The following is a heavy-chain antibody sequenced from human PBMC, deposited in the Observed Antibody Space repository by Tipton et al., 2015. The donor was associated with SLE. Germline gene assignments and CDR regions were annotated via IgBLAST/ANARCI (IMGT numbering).Heavy chain of an antibody. V-gene: IGHV4-59*01. CDR3: ARAYGFFGAFDI. D-gene: IGHD3-3*01. CDR1: GGSISSYY. Sequence: TLSLTCTVSGGSISSYYWCWIRQPPGQGLEWIGYIYYSGSTNYNPSLKSRVTISVDTSKNQFSLKLSSVTAADTAVYYCARAYGFFGAFDIWGQGTMVTVSS. J-gene: IGHJ3*02. CDR2: IYYSGST.